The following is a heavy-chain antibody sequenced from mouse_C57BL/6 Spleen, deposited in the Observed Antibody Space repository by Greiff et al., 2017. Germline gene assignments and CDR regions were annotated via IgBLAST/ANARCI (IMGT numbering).Heavy chain of an antibody. CDR2: IRSKSNNYEK. CDR3: VRHGDSSGPPFAY. CDR1: GFSFNTYA. Sequence: EVQLVESGGGLVQPKGSLKLSCAASGFSFNTYAMNWVRQAPGKGLEWVARIRSKSNNYEKYYADSVKDSFTISREDSESMLYLQMNNLKTEDTAMYYCVRHGDSSGPPFAYWGQGTLVTVSA. D-gene: IGHD3-2*02. J-gene: IGHJ3*01. V-gene: IGHV10-1*01.